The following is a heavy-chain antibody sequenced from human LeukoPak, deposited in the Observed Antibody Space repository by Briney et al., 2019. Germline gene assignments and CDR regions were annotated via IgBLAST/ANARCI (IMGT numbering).Heavy chain of an antibody. CDR2: ISGGAGTT. D-gene: IGHD6-13*01. V-gene: IGHV3-23*01. CDR1: GSTFSNYA. J-gene: IGHJ4*02. CDR3: AKVGPASGSSWTGTDY. Sequence: GGSLRLSCAASGSTFSNYAMSWVRQAPGKGLEWVSGISGGAGTTNYADSVKGRFTISRDNSKNTLSMQMKNLRAEDTAVYYCAKVGPASGSSWTGTDYWGQGILVTVSS.